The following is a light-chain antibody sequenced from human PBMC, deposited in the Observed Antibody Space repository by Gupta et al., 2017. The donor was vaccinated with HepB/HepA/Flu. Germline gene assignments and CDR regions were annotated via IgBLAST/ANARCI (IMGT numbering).Light chain of an antibody. J-gene: IGKJ4*01. CDR1: QSVSSSY. Sequence: EIVLTQSPGTLSLSPGERATLSCRASQSVSSSYLAWYQQKPGQAPRLLMFAASSRATGIPDRFSGSGSGTDFTLTISRLEPEDIAVYYCQQYGHSPITFGTGTKVEIK. V-gene: IGKV3-20*01. CDR2: AAS. CDR3: QQYGHSPIT.